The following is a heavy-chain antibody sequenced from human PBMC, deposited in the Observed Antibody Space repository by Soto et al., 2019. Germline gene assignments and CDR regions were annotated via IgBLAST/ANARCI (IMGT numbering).Heavy chain of an antibody. Sequence: PSETLSLTCAVYGGSFSGYYWSWIRQPPGKGLEWIGEINHSGSTNYNPSLKSRVTISVDTSKNQFSLKLSSVTAADTAVYYCARDSSGYKNCFDPWGQRTLVTVSS. CDR2: INHSGST. CDR3: ARDSSGYKNCFDP. V-gene: IGHV4-34*01. CDR1: GGSFSGYY. J-gene: IGHJ5*02. D-gene: IGHD3-22*01.